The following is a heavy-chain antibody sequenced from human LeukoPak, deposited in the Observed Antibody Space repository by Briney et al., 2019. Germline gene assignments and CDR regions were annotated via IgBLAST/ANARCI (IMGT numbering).Heavy chain of an antibody. CDR1: GGSISSYY. D-gene: IGHD3-22*01. CDR2: IYYSGST. Sequence: SETLSLTCTVSGGSISSYYWSWIRQPPGKGLEWIGYIYYSGSTNYNPSLKSRVTISVDTSKKQFSLKLSSVTAADTAVYYCARRQYYYDSSDAFDIWGQGTMVTVSS. J-gene: IGHJ3*02. V-gene: IGHV4-59*08. CDR3: ARRQYYYDSSDAFDI.